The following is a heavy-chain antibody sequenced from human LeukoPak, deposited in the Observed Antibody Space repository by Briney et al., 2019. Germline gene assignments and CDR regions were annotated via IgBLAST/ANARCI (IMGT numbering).Heavy chain of an antibody. D-gene: IGHD3-22*01. V-gene: IGHV5-51*01. CDR2: IYPSDSDT. J-gene: IGHJ4*02. CDR1: GYIFATYW. Sequence: GESLKISCQGSGYIFATYWIGWVRQMPGKGLEWMGIIYPSDSDTKYSPSFQGQVTISADKSINTAYLQWSSLKASDTAMYYCERHGPPPSPFYYDSSGYYKVWGYWGQGTQVTVSS. CDR3: ERHGPPPSPFYYDSSGYYKVWGY.